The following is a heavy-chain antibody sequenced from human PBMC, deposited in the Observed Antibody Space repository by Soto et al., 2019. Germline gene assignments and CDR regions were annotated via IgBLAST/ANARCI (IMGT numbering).Heavy chain of an antibody. V-gene: IGHV1-69*13. J-gene: IGHJ4*02. D-gene: IGHD5-18*01. CDR3: ARGTPMDSYGSFDY. Sequence: SVKVSCKASGGTFSSYAISWVRQAPGQGLEWMGGIIPIFGTANYAQKFQGRVTITADESTSTAYMELSSLRSEDTAVYYCARGTPMDSYGSFDYWGQGTLVTVSS. CDR2: IIPIFGTA. CDR1: GGTFSSYA.